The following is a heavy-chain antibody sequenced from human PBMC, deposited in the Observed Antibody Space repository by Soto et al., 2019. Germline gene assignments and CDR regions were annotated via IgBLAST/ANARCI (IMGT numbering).Heavy chain of an antibody. CDR1: GYTFTSYD. CDR2: IIPIFGTA. J-gene: IGHJ4*02. Sequence: ASVKVSCKASGYTFTSYDINWVRQATGQGFEWMGGIIPIFGTANYAQKFQGRVTITADESTSTAYMELSSLRSEDTAVYYCARSLRNLITMIVVAGLVDWGQGTLVTVSS. V-gene: IGHV1-69*13. D-gene: IGHD3-22*01. CDR3: ARSLRNLITMIVVAGLVD.